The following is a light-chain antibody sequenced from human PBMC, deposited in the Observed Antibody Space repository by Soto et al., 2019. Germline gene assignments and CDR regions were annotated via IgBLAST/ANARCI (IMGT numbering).Light chain of an antibody. CDR3: TSYTPTSALVL. CDR2: EVS. CDR1: SRDIGSYNF. Sequence: QSALTQPASVCGSPGQSVTISCAGTSRDIGSYNFVSWYQQHPGEAPKLVIFEVSNRPSGISNRFSGSKSGNTASLTISGLQAEDEADYYCTSYTPTSALVLFGGGTKVTVL. J-gene: IGLJ3*02. V-gene: IGLV2-14*01.